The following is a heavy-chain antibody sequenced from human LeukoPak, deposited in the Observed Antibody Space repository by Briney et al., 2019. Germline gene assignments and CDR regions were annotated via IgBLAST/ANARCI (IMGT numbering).Heavy chain of an antibody. D-gene: IGHD6-13*01. CDR3: AEGAAPGTVDWFDP. CDR1: GFTFSGYA. CDR2: VSGGGAT. V-gene: IGHV3-23*01. J-gene: IGHJ5*02. Sequence: PGGSLRLSCAASGFTFSGYAMMWVRQAPGKGLEWVSSVSGGGATYYADSVKGRFTIPRDNSKNTLYLQMNSLTAEDTAVYYCAEGAAPGTVDWFDPWGQATLVTVSS.